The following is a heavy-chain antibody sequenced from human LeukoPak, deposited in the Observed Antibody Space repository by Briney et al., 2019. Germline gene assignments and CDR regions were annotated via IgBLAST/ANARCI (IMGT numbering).Heavy chain of an antibody. CDR2: IYHTGSA. V-gene: IGHV4-59*01. CDR3: ARRTSDNYVDY. CDR1: GFTFSSYW. D-gene: IGHD3-16*01. J-gene: IGHJ4*02. Sequence: GSLRLSCAASGFTFSSYWISWGRQDPGKGLEWIGYIYHTGSANYSPSLKSRVSISIDTSKSQLSLRLISVTAADTAVYYCARRTSDNYVDYWGQGTLVIVSS.